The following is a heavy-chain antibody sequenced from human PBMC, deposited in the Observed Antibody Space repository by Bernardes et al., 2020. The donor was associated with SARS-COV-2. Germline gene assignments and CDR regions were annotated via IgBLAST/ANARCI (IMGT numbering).Heavy chain of an antibody. J-gene: IGHJ2*01. Sequence: GVLRLSCAASGFIVSNKYMTWVRQAPGKGLEWVSVIYSDGTTFYTDSVKGRFTISRDNSKNTLYLQMNSLRVEDAAVYYCARGEAVTILGVPIRGRWYFDLWGRGTQVSVSS. CDR3: ARGEAVTILGVPIRGRWYFDL. CDR1: GFIVSNKY. D-gene: IGHD3-3*01. V-gene: IGHV3-66*02. CDR2: IYSDGTT.